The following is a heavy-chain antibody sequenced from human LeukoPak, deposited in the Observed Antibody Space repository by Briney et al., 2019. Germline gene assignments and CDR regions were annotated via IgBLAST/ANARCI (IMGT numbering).Heavy chain of an antibody. CDR2: IHPNSGDT. J-gene: IGHJ4*02. Sequence: AASVKVSCKASGYTFTGYYMHWVRQAPGQGLEWMGWIHPNSGDTNYAQSFQGWVTMTRDTSINTAHMELSRLRSNDTAIYYCAIHTGTNSFFDFWGQGTLVTVSS. CDR1: GYTFTGYY. CDR3: AIHTGTNSFFDF. D-gene: IGHD3-10*01. V-gene: IGHV1-2*04.